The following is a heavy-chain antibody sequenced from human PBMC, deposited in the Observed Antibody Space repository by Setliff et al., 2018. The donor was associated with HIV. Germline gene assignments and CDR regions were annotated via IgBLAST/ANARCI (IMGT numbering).Heavy chain of an antibody. V-gene: IGHV4-59*01. D-gene: IGHD3-22*01. Sequence: SETLSLTCTVSGGSISTYHWSWIRQPPGKGLEWIGQINYGGNTHYNPSLRSRGTISVDASKCQLTLNLNSVTAADTAVYDCARVLSSGYAGPFDSWGQGILVTVSS. CDR1: GGSISTYH. CDR3: ARVLSSGYAGPFDS. CDR2: INYGGNT. J-gene: IGHJ5*01.